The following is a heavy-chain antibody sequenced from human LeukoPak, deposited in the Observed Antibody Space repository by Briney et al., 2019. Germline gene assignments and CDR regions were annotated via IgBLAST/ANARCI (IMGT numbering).Heavy chain of an antibody. CDR3: AKVVGIWIGEMFDAFDV. V-gene: IGHV3-23*01. J-gene: IGHJ3*01. CDR2: ISHSGDRT. CDR1: GFTVSIKY. Sequence: TGGSLRLSCAAFGFTVSIKYMNWVRQAPGKGLEWVSAISHSGDRTYYADSVKGRFTISRDNSKNILYLQMNGLRAEDTALYYCAKVVGIWIGEMFDAFDVWGHGTMVAVSS. D-gene: IGHD3-10*01.